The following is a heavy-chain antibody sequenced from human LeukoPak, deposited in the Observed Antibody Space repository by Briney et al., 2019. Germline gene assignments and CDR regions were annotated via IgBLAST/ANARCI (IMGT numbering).Heavy chain of an antibody. V-gene: IGHV3-21*01. CDR2: ISSSSSYI. J-gene: IGHJ3*02. CDR3: ASWGYSSSWTDAFDI. Sequence: GGSLRLSCAASGFTFSSYSMNWVRQAPGKGLEWVSSISSSSSYIYYADSVKGRFTISRDNAKNSLYLQMNSLRAEDTAVDYCASWGYSSSWTDAFDIWGQGTMVTVSP. CDR1: GFTFSSYS. D-gene: IGHD6-13*01.